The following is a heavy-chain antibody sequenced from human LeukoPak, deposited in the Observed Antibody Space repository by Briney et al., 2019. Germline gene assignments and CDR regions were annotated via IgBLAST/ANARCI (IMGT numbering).Heavy chain of an antibody. CDR1: GFTFSSYA. V-gene: IGHV3-23*01. CDR2: ISGSGGST. Sequence: GGSLRLSCAASGFTFSSYAMSWVRQALGKGLEWVSVISGSGGSTYYADSVKGRFTVSRDNSKNTLYLHMNSLRAEDTAVYYCAKDKSGIAAAAYYFDYWGQGTLVTVSS. D-gene: IGHD6-13*01. J-gene: IGHJ4*02. CDR3: AKDKSGIAAAAYYFDY.